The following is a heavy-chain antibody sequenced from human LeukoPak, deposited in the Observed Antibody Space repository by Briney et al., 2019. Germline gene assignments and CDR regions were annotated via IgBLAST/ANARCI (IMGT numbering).Heavy chain of an antibody. CDR1: GFTFSSYE. D-gene: IGHD4-11*01. CDR3: ARDRSTVYNWFDP. V-gene: IGHV3-48*03. Sequence: HTGGSLRLSCAASGFTFSSYEMNWVRQAPGKGLEWVSYISSSGSTIYYADSVKGRFTISRDNAKNSLYLQMNSLRAEDTAVYYCARDRSTVYNWFDPWGQGTLVTVSS. CDR2: ISSSGSTI. J-gene: IGHJ5*02.